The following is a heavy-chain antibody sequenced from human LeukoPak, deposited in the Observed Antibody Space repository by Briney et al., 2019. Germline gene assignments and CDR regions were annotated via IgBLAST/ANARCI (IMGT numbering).Heavy chain of an antibody. Sequence: PGGSLRLSCVASGFTFSKYTMSWVRQAPGKGLEWVSTISRSGGSTYYADSVKGRFTISRDNSKNTLYLQMNSLRAEDTAVYYCAKSQDCSGTTCPDFHYWGQGTLVTVSS. CDR1: GFTFSKYT. J-gene: IGHJ4*02. CDR2: ISRSGGST. V-gene: IGHV3-23*01. D-gene: IGHD2-15*01. CDR3: AKSQDCSGTTCPDFHY.